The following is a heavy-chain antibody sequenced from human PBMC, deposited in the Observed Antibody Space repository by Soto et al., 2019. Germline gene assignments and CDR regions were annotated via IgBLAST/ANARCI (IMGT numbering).Heavy chain of an antibody. CDR3: ASQSGYDSPYNWFDP. D-gene: IGHD5-12*01. CDR1: GYTFTSYY. CDR2: INPSGGST. Sequence: ASVKVSCKASGYTFTSYYMHWVRPAPGQGLEWMGIINPSGGSTSYAQKFQGRVTMTRDTSTSTVYMELSSLRSEDTAVYYCASQSGYDSPYNWFDPWGQGTLVTVSS. V-gene: IGHV1-46*03. J-gene: IGHJ5*02.